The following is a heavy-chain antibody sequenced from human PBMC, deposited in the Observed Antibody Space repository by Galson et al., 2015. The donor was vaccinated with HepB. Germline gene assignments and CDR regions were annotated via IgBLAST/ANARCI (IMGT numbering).Heavy chain of an antibody. D-gene: IGHD3-22*01. J-gene: IGHJ4*02. CDR3: ARDLIPYDSGGYGRGVYDY. V-gene: IGHV3-30-3*01. Sequence: SLRLSCAASGFTFSSHAMHWVRQAPGKGLEWLAVISYDGSNKYYADSVKGRFTISRDNSNNTLYLRMNSLRAEDTAVYYCARDLIPYDSGGYGRGVYDYWGQGTLVTVSS. CDR1: GFTFSSHA. CDR2: ISYDGSNK.